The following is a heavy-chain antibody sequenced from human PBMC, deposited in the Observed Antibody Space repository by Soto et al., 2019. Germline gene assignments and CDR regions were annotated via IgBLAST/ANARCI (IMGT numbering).Heavy chain of an antibody. D-gene: IGHD6-13*01. J-gene: IGHJ3*02. CDR2: INTTTNTT. V-gene: IGHV1-46*03. Sequence: QVHLVQSGAEVKKPGTSVKVSCKASENTFSTYSLHWVRQAPGPGLEWMGVINTTTNTTTDAQKFQARVTRTSDTSTSTIFLELSSLRSGDTAVYFCASDLNNTSWYVRSFDMWGQGTMVTVSS. CDR1: ENTFSTYS. CDR3: ASDLNNTSWYVRSFDM.